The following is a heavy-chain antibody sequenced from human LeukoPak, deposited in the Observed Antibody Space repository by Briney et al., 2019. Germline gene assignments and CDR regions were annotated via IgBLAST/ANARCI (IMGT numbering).Heavy chain of an antibody. V-gene: IGHV4-31*03. CDR3: AGSYRSASISNGMDV. Sequence: SETVSLTCTVSGGSISSGAFYWSWIRQHPGKGLEWIGYTYYSGSTYYNPSLRSRVTISVDTSKNQFSLKLSSVTAADTAVYYCAGSYRSASISNGMDVWGHGTTVTVSS. CDR2: TYYSGST. J-gene: IGHJ6*02. CDR1: GGSISSGAFY. D-gene: IGHD6-6*01.